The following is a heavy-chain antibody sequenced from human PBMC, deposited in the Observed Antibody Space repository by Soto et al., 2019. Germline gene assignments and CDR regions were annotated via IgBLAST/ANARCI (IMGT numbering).Heavy chain of an antibody. CDR3: ALSITMIVVVISLRYYGMDV. CDR1: GGSISSYY. D-gene: IGHD3-22*01. J-gene: IGHJ6*02. CDR2: IYYSGST. Sequence: SETLSLTCTVSGGSISSYYWSWIRQPPGKGLDWIGYIYYSGSTNYNPSLKSRVTISVDTSKNQFSLKLSSVTAADTAVYYCALSITMIVVVISLRYYGMDVWGQGTTVTVSS. V-gene: IGHV4-59*01.